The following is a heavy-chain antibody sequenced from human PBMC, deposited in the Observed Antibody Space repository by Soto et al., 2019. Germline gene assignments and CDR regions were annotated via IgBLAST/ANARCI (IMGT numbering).Heavy chain of an antibody. CDR3: ARDNPPTYYYGLDI. CDR1: GYTFTGYG. CDR2: ISAYNGNT. V-gene: IGHV1-18*01. J-gene: IGHJ6*02. Sequence: ASVKVSCKASGYTFTGYGISWVRQAPGQGLEWMGWISAYNGNTNYAQKLQGRVTMTTDTSTSTAYMELRSLRSDDTAVYYCARDNPPTYYYGLDIWGQGTTVTVSS.